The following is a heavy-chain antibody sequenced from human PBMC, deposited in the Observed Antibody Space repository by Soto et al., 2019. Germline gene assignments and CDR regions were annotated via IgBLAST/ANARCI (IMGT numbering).Heavy chain of an antibody. J-gene: IGHJ6*02. Sequence: ASVKVSCKASGYPFTGPYIYWVRQAPGQGLEWMGWINPSSGGTEFAEKFQGRVTVTRDTSIRTVFLELNSLTSDDTGVYFCARDFRTYSHGVDVWDQGTAVTVSS. D-gene: IGHD4-4*01. CDR3: ARDFRTYSHGVDV. CDR2: INPSSGGT. V-gene: IGHV1-2*02. CDR1: GYPFTGPY.